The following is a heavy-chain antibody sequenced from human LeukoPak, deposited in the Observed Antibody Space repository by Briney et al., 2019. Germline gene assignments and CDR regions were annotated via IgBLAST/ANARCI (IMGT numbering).Heavy chain of an antibody. CDR1: GYTFTSYG. D-gene: IGHD1-7*01. J-gene: IGHJ2*01. Sequence: AASVKVSCKASGYTFTSYGISWVRQAPGQGLEWMGWISAYSGNTNYAQKLQGRVTMTTDTSTSTAYMELRSLRSDDTAVYYCARGKDWNYGYRSDWYFDLWGRGTLVTVSS. V-gene: IGHV1-18*01. CDR3: ARGKDWNYGYRSDWYFDL. CDR2: ISAYSGNT.